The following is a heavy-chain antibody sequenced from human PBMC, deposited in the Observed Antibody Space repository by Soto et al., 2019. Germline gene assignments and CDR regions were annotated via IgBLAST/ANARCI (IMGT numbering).Heavy chain of an antibody. J-gene: IGHJ4*02. Sequence: VQLVQSGAEVKQPGSSVKVSCKVSGGPFSDYAVSWVRQAPGQGLEWMGGIIPMFGTANYAQKFQGRVTITADESTTTAYMELSSLRSEDTAVYYCARDLDYYGSGNYYNRIDYWGQGTLVTVSS. CDR1: GGPFSDYA. D-gene: IGHD3-10*01. CDR2: IIPMFGTA. V-gene: IGHV1-69*01. CDR3: ARDLDYYGSGNYYNRIDY.